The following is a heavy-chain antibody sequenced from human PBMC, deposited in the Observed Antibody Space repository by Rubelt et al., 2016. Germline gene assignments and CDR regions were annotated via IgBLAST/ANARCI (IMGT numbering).Heavy chain of an antibody. V-gene: IGHV3-11*01. CDR1: GFGFSDYY. CDR2: ISSSGSTI. CDR3: ARDQYSYGYSHYFDY. Sequence: VHLVESGGGLVQPGGSLRLSCVASGFGFSDYYMNWIRQAPGKGLEWVSYISSSGSTIYYGDSVKGRFTISRDNAKNSLYLQMNSRRAEDTAVYYCARDQYSYGYSHYFDYWGQGTLVTVSS. D-gene: IGHD5-18*01. J-gene: IGHJ4*02.